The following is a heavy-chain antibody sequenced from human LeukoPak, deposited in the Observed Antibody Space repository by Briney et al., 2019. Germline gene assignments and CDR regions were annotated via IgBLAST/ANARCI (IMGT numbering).Heavy chain of an antibody. Sequence: GGSLRLSCEASGFTFSSFWMHWVRQAPGKGLVWVARIKGDGITTNYADPAKGRFTVSRDNAKNTVYLQMNSLKAEDTAVYYCTRQHCSGGTCSYVDYWGQGTLVTVSS. CDR3: TRQHCSGGTCSYVDY. D-gene: IGHD2-15*01. V-gene: IGHV3-74*01. CDR1: GFTFSSFW. CDR2: IKGDGITT. J-gene: IGHJ4*02.